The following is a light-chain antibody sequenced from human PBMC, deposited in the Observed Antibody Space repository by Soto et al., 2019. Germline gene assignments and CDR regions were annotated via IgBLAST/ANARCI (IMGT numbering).Light chain of an antibody. CDR3: QQYGSSPLT. Sequence: EIVMTQSPATLSVSPGERATLSCRASQSVSSNLAWYQQKPGQAPRLLIYGASIRATGIPDRSSVSGSGTDFTLTINRLEPEDFAVYYCQQYGSSPLTFGGGTKVDIK. J-gene: IGKJ4*01. CDR2: GAS. CDR1: QSVSSN. V-gene: IGKV3-20*01.